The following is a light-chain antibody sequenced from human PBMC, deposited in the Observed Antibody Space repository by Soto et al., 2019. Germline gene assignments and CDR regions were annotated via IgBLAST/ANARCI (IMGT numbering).Light chain of an antibody. Sequence: DIQMTQSPFTLSASVGDRVSITCRASQSISSWLAWYQQKPGKAPKLLIYDASSLESGVPSRFSGSGSGTEFARTISSLQPDDFATYCCQQYYAYSLTFGGGTKVESK. CDR2: DAS. CDR1: QSISSW. J-gene: IGKJ4*01. V-gene: IGKV1-5*01. CDR3: QQYYAYSLT.